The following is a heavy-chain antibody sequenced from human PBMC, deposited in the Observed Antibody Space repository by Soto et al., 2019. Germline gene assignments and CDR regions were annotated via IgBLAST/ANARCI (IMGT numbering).Heavy chain of an antibody. Sequence: SETLSLTCAVYGGSFSGYYCSWIRQPPWKGLEWIGEINHSGITNYNPSLKSRVNISVDTSKDQFSLKVGSVAAADTAVYYCARAHMVRGFDYLGQGTLFTVCS. V-gene: IGHV4-34*01. CDR3: ARAHMVRGFDY. J-gene: IGHJ4*02. CDR2: INHSGIT. CDR1: GGSFSGYY. D-gene: IGHD3-10*01.